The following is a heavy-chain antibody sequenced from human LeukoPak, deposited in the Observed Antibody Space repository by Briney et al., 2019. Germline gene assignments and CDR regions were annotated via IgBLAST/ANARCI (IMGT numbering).Heavy chain of an antibody. CDR2: IYYSGST. CDR3: ARAPRISGWFDP. Sequence: SETLSLTWTVSGGSISSSSYYWGWIRQPPGKGLEWIGSIYYSGSTYCNPSLKSRVTISVDTSKNQFSLKLSSVTAADTAVYYCARAPRISGWFDPWGQGTLVTVSS. J-gene: IGHJ5*02. V-gene: IGHV4-39*07. CDR1: GGSISSSSYY. D-gene: IGHD2-15*01.